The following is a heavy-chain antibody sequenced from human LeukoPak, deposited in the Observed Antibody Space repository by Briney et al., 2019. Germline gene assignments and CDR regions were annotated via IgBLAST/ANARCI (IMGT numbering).Heavy chain of an antibody. D-gene: IGHD6-13*01. J-gene: IGHJ6*03. V-gene: IGHV3-21*01. CDR3: ARDEAAWNYYYYYMDV. CDR1: GFTFSSYT. CDR2: IGFSSGYI. Sequence: GGSLRLSCAASGFTFSSYTMNWVRQAPGKGLEWVSSIGFSSGYIYYADSVKGRFTISRDNAKSSLYLQMNSLRAEDTAVYYCARDEAAWNYYYYYMDVWGKGTTVTVSS.